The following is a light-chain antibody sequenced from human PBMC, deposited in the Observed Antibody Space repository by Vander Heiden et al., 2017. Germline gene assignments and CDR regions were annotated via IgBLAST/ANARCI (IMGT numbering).Light chain of an antibody. CDR3: QSADSSGADVV. Sequence: SYELTQPPPVAVSPGQTARITCSGDELPKQYAFWYQQKPGQAPVLVMYKDSERSSGIPDRFSGSSSGTTVTLTISGVQAEDEADYYCQSADSSGADVVFGGGTKLTVL. CDR1: ELPKQY. V-gene: IGLV3-25*03. J-gene: IGLJ2*01. CDR2: KDS.